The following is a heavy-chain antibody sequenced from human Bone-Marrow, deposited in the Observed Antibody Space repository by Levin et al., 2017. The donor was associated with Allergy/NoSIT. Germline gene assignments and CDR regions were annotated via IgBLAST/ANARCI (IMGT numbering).Heavy chain of an antibody. V-gene: IGHV3-72*01. Sequence: GESLKISCAASGFSCSDYSMDWVRQAPGKGLEWVGRSKDKGNAYTTEFAASVEGRFTISRGDSQNSLYLQMNSLKTEDTAVYYCAKDLPYTGGFDVWGQGTMVTVSS. D-gene: IGHD1-26*01. CDR1: GFSCSDYS. J-gene: IGHJ3*01. CDR3: AKDLPYTGGFDV. CDR2: SKDKGNAYTT.